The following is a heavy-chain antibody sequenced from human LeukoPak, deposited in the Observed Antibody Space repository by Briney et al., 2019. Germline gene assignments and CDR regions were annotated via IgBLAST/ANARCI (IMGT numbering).Heavy chain of an antibody. CDR1: GGSISSYY. Sequence: SETLSLTCTVSGGSISSYYWSWIRQPPGKGLEWIGYIYYSGSTNYNPSLKSRVTISVDTSKNQFSLKLSSVTAADTAVYYCARAYYGGIDYWGQGTLVTVSS. J-gene: IGHJ4*02. CDR2: IYYSGST. CDR3: ARAYYGGIDY. D-gene: IGHD4-23*01. V-gene: IGHV4-59*01.